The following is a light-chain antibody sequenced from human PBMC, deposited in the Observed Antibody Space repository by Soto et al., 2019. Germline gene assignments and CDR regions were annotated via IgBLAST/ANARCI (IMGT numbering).Light chain of an antibody. CDR1: QSVSSNY. CDR2: GAS. V-gene: IGKV3-20*01. Sequence: EIVLTQSPGTLSLSPGERVTLSCRASQSVSSNYLAWYQQKPGQAPRLLIYGASSRATGIPDRFSGSGSGTDFTLTISRLEPEDFAVYYCQQYGSSRFTFGPGTKVDIK. CDR3: QQYGSSRFT. J-gene: IGKJ3*01.